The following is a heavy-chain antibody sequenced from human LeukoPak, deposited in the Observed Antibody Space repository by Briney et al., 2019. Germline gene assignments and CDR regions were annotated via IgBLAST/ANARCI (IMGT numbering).Heavy chain of an antibody. V-gene: IGHV1-18*01. CDR2: ISAYNGNT. D-gene: IGHD3-22*01. CDR3: ARAPYFDNYDSSPIDY. Sequence: ASVKVSCKASGYTFTSYGISWVRQAPGQGLEWMGWISAYNGNTNYAQKLQGRVTMTTDTSTSTAYMELRSLRSDDTAVYYCARAPYFDNYDSSPIDYWGQGTLVTVSP. J-gene: IGHJ4*02. CDR1: GYTFTSYG.